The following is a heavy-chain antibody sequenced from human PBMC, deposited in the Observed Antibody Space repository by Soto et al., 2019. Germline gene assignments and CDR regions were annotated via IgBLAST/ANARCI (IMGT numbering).Heavy chain of an antibody. J-gene: IGHJ5*02. D-gene: IGHD6-13*01. CDR2: IYYSGST. CDR3: ARTRIAAAGRGWFDT. CDR1: GGSISSYY. V-gene: IGHV4-59*01. Sequence: PSETLSLTCTVSGGSISSYYWSWIRQPPGKGLEWIGYIYYSGSTNYNPSLKSRVTISVDTSKNQFSLKLSSVTAADTAVYYCARTRIAAAGRGWFDTWGQGTMVTVSS.